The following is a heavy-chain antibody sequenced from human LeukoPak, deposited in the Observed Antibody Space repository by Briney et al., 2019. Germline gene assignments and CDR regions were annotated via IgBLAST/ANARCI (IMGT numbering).Heavy chain of an antibody. CDR3: ATGYSNFYGMDV. Sequence: SEALSLTCTVSGGSVNSGSYFWSWIRQPPGKGLAWIGYIQNSARANYNPSLESRVTISVDSSKDQFSLRLSSVTAADTAVYYCATGYSNFYGMDVWGQGTAVTVSS. J-gene: IGHJ6*02. V-gene: IGHV4-61*01. CDR1: GGSVNSGSYF. D-gene: IGHD4-11*01. CDR2: IQNSARA.